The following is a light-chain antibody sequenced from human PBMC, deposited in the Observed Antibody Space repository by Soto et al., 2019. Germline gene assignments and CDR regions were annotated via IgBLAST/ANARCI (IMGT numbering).Light chain of an antibody. J-gene: IGLJ2*01. CDR2: LNSDGSH. Sequence: QPVLTQSPSASASLGASVKLTCTLSSGHSSYAIAWHQQQPEKGPRYLMKLNSDGSHSKGDGIPDHFSGSSSGAERYLTISSLQSEDEADYYCQTWGTDIVVFGGGTKVTVL. CDR3: QTWGTDIVV. CDR1: SGHSSYA. V-gene: IGLV4-69*01.